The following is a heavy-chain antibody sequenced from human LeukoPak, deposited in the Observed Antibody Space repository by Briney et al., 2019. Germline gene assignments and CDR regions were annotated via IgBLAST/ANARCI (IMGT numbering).Heavy chain of an antibody. D-gene: IGHD5-18*01. CDR1: GFTFSSYA. V-gene: IGHV3-23*01. CDR2: IGGSAGST. Sequence: RGSLRLSCAASGFTFSSYAMSWVRQAPGKGLEWVSTIGGSAGSTYAADSVKGRFTISRDNSKNTLYLQMNSLRAEDTAVYYCAKGAGYSYGYCFDYWGQGTLVTVSS. J-gene: IGHJ4*02. CDR3: AKGAGYSYGYCFDY.